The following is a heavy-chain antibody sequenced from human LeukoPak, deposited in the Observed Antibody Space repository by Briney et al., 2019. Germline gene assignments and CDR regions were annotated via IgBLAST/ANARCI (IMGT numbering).Heavy chain of an antibody. Sequence: SETLSLTCTVSGDSISSYYLSWIRQPPGKGLEWIGYIYYSGSTNYSPSLKSRVTISVDTSKNQFSLKLNSVTAADTAVYYCAREVVAAAGTVDYWGQGTLVTVSS. V-gene: IGHV4-59*01. CDR3: AREVVAAAGTVDY. D-gene: IGHD6-13*01. CDR1: GDSISSYY. J-gene: IGHJ4*02. CDR2: IYYSGST.